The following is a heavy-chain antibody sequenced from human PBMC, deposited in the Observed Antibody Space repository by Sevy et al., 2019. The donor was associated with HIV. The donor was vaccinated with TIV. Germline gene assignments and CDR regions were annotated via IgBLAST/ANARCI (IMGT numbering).Heavy chain of an antibody. D-gene: IGHD2-21*02. CDR3: ARGYCGGDCHLAEYFQH. V-gene: IGHV1-69*13. CDR1: GGTFSSYA. J-gene: IGHJ1*01. Sequence: VKVSCKASGGTFSSYAISWVRQAPGQGLERMGGIIPIFRTANYAQKFQGRVTITADESTSTAYMELSSLRSDDTALYYCARGYCGGDCHLAEYFQHWGQGTLVCVSS. CDR2: IIPIFRTA.